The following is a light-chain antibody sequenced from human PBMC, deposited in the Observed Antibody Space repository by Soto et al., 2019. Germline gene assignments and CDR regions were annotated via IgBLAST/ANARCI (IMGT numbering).Light chain of an antibody. CDR1: QSVGNNY. V-gene: IGKV3-20*01. Sequence: EIVLTHSPDTLSLSPGERATLSCRASQSVGNNYLAWYQQRPGQAPRLVIYGASNRATGIPDRFSAWGSGTDFTLTISRLEPEDFAVYYCQQYTSSPLTFCQGTKVDI. J-gene: IGKJ1*01. CDR2: GAS. CDR3: QQYTSSPLT.